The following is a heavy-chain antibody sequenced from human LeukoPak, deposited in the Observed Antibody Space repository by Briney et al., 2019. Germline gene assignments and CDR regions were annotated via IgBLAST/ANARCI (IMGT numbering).Heavy chain of an antibody. D-gene: IGHD3-10*01. CDR3: AAFSYGSGST. Sequence: SETLSLTCTVSGGSISSSSYYWGWLRQPPGKGLEWVGSIYYSGSTYDNPSLKSRVTISVDTSKNPFSLKLSSVTAADTAVCYCAAFSYGSGSTWGQGTLVTVSS. CDR1: GGSISSSSYY. V-gene: IGHV4-39*01. J-gene: IGHJ5*02. CDR2: IYYSGST.